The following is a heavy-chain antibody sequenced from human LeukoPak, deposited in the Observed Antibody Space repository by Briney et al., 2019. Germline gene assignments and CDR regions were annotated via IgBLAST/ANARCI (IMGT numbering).Heavy chain of an antibody. CDR3: ARGYPIDP. CDR2: IYYSGST. D-gene: IGHD1-26*01. Sequence: SETLSLTCSVSTDSMNNFFWSWVRQPPGKGLEWIGSIYYSGSTYYNPSLKSRVTISVDTSKNQFSLKLSSVTAADTAVYYCARGYPIDPWGQGTLVTVSS. CDR1: TDSMNNFF. V-gene: IGHV4-38-2*02. J-gene: IGHJ5*02.